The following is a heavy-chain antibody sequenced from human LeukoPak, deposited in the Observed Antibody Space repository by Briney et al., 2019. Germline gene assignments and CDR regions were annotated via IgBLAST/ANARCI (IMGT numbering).Heavy chain of an antibody. Sequence: PSETLSLTCTVSGGSISSSSYYWGWLRQPPGKGLEWIGSIYYSRNTYDNPSLKSRVTISLDTSKNQFSLKLSAVTAADTAVYYCARESRPTKYYFDYWGQGTLVTVSS. D-gene: IGHD2-2*01. J-gene: IGHJ4*02. CDR2: IYYSRNT. CDR1: GGSISSSSYY. CDR3: ARESRPTKYYFDY. V-gene: IGHV4-39*07.